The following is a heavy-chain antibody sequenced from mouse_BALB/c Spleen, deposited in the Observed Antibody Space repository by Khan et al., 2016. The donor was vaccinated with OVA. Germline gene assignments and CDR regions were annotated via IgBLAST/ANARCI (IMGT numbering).Heavy chain of an antibody. Sequence: QVRLQQSGPELVKPGASVRMSCNASGYTFTDFLISWVKQRAGQGLEWIGEIYPGSGYTYYNEKFKGKATLTSDRSSNTAYMELSSLTSADCAVSFCARAGYGGFAYWGQGTLVTVSA. CDR3: ARAGYGGFAY. V-gene: IGHV1-81*01. CDR2: IYPGSGYT. D-gene: IGHD3-2*02. J-gene: IGHJ3*01. CDR1: GYTFTDFL.